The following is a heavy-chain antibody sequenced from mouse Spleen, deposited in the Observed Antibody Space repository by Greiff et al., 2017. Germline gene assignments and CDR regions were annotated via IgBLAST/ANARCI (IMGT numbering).Heavy chain of an antibody. CDR2: INPGSGGT. V-gene: IGHV1-54*01. Sequence: VQLQQSGAELVRPGTSVKVSCKASGYAFTNYLIEWVKQRPGQGLEWIGVINPGSGGTNYNEKFKGKATLTADKSSSTAYMQLSSLTSEDSAVYFCARRVYGDPFDYWGQGTLVTVSA. CDR3: ARRVYGDPFDY. CDR1: GYAFTNYL. D-gene: IGHD2-13*01. J-gene: IGHJ3*01.